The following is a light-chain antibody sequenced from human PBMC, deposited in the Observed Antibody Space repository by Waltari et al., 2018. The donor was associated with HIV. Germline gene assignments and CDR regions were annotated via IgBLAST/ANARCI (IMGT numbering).Light chain of an antibody. CDR1: SSNIGNNY. Sequence: QSVLTQPPSVSAAPGQRVTISCSGSSSNIGNNYVSWYQHLPGAAPKLLIYDNNNRPSEIPDRFSGSKSGTSATLVITGLQTGDEADYYCGTWDSSLSAVFGGGTKLTVL. J-gene: IGLJ3*02. V-gene: IGLV1-51*01. CDR3: GTWDSSLSAV. CDR2: DNN.